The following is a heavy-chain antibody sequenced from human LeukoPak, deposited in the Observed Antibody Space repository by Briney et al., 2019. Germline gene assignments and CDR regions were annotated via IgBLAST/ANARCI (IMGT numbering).Heavy chain of an antibody. D-gene: IGHD2-2*01. J-gene: IGHJ6*02. CDR1: GFTFSSYS. V-gene: IGHV3-21*01. Sequence: PGGSLRLSCAASGFTFSSYSMNWVRQAPGKGLEWVSSISSSSSYIYYADSVKGRFTISRDNAKNSLYLQMNSLRAEDTAVYYCVSQVVVPAAISYYYGMDVWGQGTTVTVSS. CDR2: ISSSSSYI. CDR3: VSQVVVPAAISYYYGMDV.